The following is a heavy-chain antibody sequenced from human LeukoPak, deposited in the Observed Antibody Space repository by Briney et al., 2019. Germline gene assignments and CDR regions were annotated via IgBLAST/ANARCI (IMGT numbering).Heavy chain of an antibody. CDR3: ARDAETYYDILTGSSIGAFDI. V-gene: IGHV4-59*01. CDR2: IYYSGST. CDR1: GGSISSYY. Sequence: SETLSLTCTVSGGSISSYYWSWIRQPPGKGLEWIGYIYYSGSTNYNPSLKSRVTISVDTSKNQFSLKLSSVTAADTAVYYCARDAETYYDILTGSSIGAFDIWGQGTMVTVSS. J-gene: IGHJ3*02. D-gene: IGHD3-9*01.